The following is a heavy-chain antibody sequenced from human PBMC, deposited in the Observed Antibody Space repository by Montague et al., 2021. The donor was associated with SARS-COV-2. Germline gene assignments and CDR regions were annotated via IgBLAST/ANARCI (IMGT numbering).Heavy chain of an antibody. J-gene: IGHJ4*02. CDR3: ASVYTVTYYFDY. Sequence: TLSLTCTVSGGSISSGYFCWSWIRQPAGKGLEWIGLIYPGGHTNYNPSLKSRVTISVDTSKNQFSLKLSSVTAADTAVYYCASVYTVTYYFDYWGRGTLVTVSS. D-gene: IGHD4-17*01. V-gene: IGHV4-61*02. CDR1: GGSISSGYFC. CDR2: IYPGGHT.